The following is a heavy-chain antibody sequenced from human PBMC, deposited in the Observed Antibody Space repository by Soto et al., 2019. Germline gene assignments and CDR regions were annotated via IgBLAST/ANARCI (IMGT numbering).Heavy chain of an antibody. CDR2: IDYSGTA. J-gene: IGHJ4*02. V-gene: IGHV4-39*01. D-gene: IGHD4-4*01. CDR3: ARTTGRHLDF. CDR1: YGSISVSNVF. Sequence: TLSLTCTVSYGSISVSNVFWGWVRQPPGKGLEWIGNIDYSGTAYFNPSLGTRVTFPVDTSKNQFSLTLYSATAADTAVYYCARTTGRHLDFWGQGILVTVSS.